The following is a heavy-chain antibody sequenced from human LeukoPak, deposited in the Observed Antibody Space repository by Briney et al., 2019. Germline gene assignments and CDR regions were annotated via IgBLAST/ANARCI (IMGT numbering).Heavy chain of an antibody. CDR3: ARHVHSIFGPFDP. J-gene: IGHJ5*02. Sequence: SETLSLTCAVSGYSISSGYYWGWIRQPPGKGPEWIGNIYHSASTYYNPSLKSRVTISVDTSKNQFSLKLSSVTAADTAVYYCARHVHSIFGPFDPWGQGTLVTVSS. CDR1: GYSISSGYY. CDR2: IYHSAST. D-gene: IGHD3-10*02. V-gene: IGHV4-38-2*01.